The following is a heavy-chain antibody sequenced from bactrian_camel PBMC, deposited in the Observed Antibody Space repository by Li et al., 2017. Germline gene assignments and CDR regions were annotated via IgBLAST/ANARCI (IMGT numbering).Heavy chain of an antibody. CDR3: AAVRYGVTWYPLCRARSADFGY. J-gene: IGHJ6*01. CDR2: ITSLPSLFRAA. V-gene: IGHV3S6*01. Sequence: VQLVESGEGLVQPGESLRLSCVASGITFSRHDMSWVRQAPGKEVEWVAGITSLPSLFRAASYADSVKGRFTISKDNANRLLYLQMNSLKPEDTAMYYCAAVRYGVTWYPLCRARSADFGYWGQGTQVTVSS. CDR1: GITFSRHD. D-gene: IGHD6*01.